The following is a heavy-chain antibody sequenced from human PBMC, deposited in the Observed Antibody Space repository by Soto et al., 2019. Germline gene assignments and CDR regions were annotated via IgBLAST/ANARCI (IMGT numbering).Heavy chain of an antibody. CDR1: GFTFSSYW. V-gene: IGHV3-74*01. D-gene: IGHD2-21*01. J-gene: IGHJ4*02. CDR2: INTDGSET. Sequence: EVQLVESGGGLVQPGGSLRLSCAASGFTFSSYWMHWVRQVPGEGLVWVSRINTDGSETNYADSVKGRFTVSRDNAKNTQYLHMNSLRAEDTAVYYCARDGEGYWGQGTLVTVSS. CDR3: ARDGEGY.